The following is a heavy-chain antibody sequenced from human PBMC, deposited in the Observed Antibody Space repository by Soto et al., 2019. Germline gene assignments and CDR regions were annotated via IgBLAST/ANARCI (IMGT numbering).Heavy chain of an antibody. Sequence: SETLSLTCAVYGGSLSANYWTWIRQPPGKGLEWIGEVNHSGGTNYNPSLRSRVTISIDTSQYPFTLKLSSVTAADTAVYYCARHKYHSSGSSAYWGQGTLVTVSS. V-gene: IGHV4-34*01. D-gene: IGHD3-22*01. J-gene: IGHJ4*02. CDR3: ARHKYHSSGSSAY. CDR1: GGSLSANY. CDR2: VNHSGGT.